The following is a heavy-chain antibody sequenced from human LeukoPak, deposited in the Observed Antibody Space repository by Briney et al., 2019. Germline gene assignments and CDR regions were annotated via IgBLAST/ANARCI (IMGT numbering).Heavy chain of an antibody. J-gene: IGHJ4*02. CDR2: INTDGSNT. D-gene: IGHD1-26*01. CDR1: GFTFSRIW. Sequence: GGSLRLSCGASGFTFSRIWMHWVRQAPGKGLVWVSRINTDGSNTIYADSVKGRFTISRDNAKNTLYLQMNSLRAEDTAVYYCARDQSIAGPTTADYWGQGTLVTVSS. V-gene: IGHV3-74*01. CDR3: ARDQSIAGPTTADY.